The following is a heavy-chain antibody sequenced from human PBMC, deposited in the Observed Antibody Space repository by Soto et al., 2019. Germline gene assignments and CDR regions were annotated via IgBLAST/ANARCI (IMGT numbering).Heavy chain of an antibody. CDR2: INHSGST. CDR3: ARGVSGYYYYYYYMDV. CDR1: GGSFSGYY. J-gene: IGHJ6*03. V-gene: IGHV4-34*01. Sequence: SETLSLTCAVYGGSFSGYYWSWIRQSPGKGLEWIGEINHSGSTNYNPSLKSRVTISVDTSKNQFSLKLSSVTAADTAVYYCARGVSGYYYYYYYMDVWGKGTTVTVSS. D-gene: IGHD6-13*01.